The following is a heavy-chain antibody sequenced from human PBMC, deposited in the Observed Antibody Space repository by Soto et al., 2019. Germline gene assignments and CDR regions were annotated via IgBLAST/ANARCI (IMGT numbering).Heavy chain of an antibody. CDR3: ARDISSSYRNYYYYYGMDV. CDR1: GFTFSSYG. V-gene: IGHV3-33*01. J-gene: IGHJ6*02. CDR2: IWYDGSNK. D-gene: IGHD6-6*01. Sequence: QVQLVESGGGVVQPGRSLRLSCAASGFTFSSYGMHWVRQAPGKGLEWVAVIWYDGSNKYYADSVKGRFTISRDNSKNTLYLQMNSLRAEDTAVYYCARDISSSYRNYYYYYGMDVWGQGTTVPVSS.